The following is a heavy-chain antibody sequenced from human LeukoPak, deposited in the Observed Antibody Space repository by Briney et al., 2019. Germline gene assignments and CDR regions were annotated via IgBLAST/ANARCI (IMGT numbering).Heavy chain of an antibody. Sequence: SETLSLTCTVSGGSISSSYCSWIRQPPGKGLEWIGYIYHSESTNYNPSLKSRVTISVDTSKNQFSLKLSSVTAADTAVYYCARTVDRGPGGHFDYWGQGTLVIVSS. V-gene: IGHV4-59*08. D-gene: IGHD3-10*01. CDR2: IYHSEST. CDR1: GGSISSSY. J-gene: IGHJ4*02. CDR3: ARTVDRGPGGHFDY.